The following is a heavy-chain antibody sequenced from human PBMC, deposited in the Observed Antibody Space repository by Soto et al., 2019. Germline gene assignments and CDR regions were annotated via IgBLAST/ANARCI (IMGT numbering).Heavy chain of an antibody. V-gene: IGHV3-21*01. J-gene: IGHJ6*02. CDR2: ISSSSSYI. D-gene: IGHD3-22*01. Sequence: EVQLVESGGGLVKPGGSLRLSCAASGFTFSSYSMNWVRQAPGKGLEWVSSISSSSSYIYYADSVKGRFTISRDNAKNSLYLQMNSLRAEDTAVYYCARGRLSPDYYDSSGYFDPHYYYYGMDVWGQGTTVTVSS. CDR3: ARGRLSPDYYDSSGYFDPHYYYYGMDV. CDR1: GFTFSSYS.